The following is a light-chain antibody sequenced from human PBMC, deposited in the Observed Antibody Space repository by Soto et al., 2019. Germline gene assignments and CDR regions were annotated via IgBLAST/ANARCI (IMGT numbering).Light chain of an antibody. J-gene: IGKJ1*01. CDR2: GSS. CDR3: QQYGTSPLT. CDR1: ESVSRNY. V-gene: IGKV3-20*01. Sequence: EIVLTQSPGTLSLSPGERATLSCRDTESVSRNYLDWYQQKPGQAPRVLIYGSSIRATGIPARFSGSGSETDFTLTISRLSPEDFAVYYCQQYGTSPLTFGQGTKVEIK.